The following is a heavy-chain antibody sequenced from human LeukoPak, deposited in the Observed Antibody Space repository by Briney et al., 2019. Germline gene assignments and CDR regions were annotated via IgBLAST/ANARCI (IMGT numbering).Heavy chain of an antibody. V-gene: IGHV4-4*07. CDR3: ARGKVVAGTPGQNSWDY. Sequence: SETLSLTCTVSGGSISNYYWNWIRQPAGKGLEWIGRIYTSGTTNYNPSLKSRVSMSVDTSKNQFSLKLSSVTAADTAVYYCARGKVVAGTPGQNSWDYWGQGTLVTVSS. CDR2: IYTSGTT. D-gene: IGHD6-19*01. J-gene: IGHJ4*02. CDR1: GGSISNYY.